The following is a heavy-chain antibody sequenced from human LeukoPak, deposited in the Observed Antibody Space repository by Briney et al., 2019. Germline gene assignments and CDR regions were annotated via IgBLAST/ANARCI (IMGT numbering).Heavy chain of an antibody. V-gene: IGHV3-48*03. D-gene: IGHD3-10*02. J-gene: IGHJ6*04. CDR2: ISTSGTTI. Sequence: PGGSLRLSCAASGFSFSSFEMNWVRQAAGTGLEWISYISTSGTTIYYADSVKGRFTISRDNAKNSLYLQMNSLRAEDTAVYYCAELGITMIGGVWGKGTTVTISS. CDR3: AELGITMIGGV. CDR1: GFSFSSFE.